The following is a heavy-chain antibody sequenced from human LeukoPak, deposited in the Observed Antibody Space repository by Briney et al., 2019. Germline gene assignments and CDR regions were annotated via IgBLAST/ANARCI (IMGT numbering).Heavy chain of an antibody. D-gene: IGHD2-15*01. J-gene: IGHJ6*03. CDR3: ARGSDCSGGSCYGHYYYYYMDV. V-gene: IGHV4-4*07. Sequence: SETLSLTCTVSGDSISSFHWSWIRQPAGKGLEWIGRIYTSGSTNYNPSLKSRVTMSVDTSKNQFSLKLSSVTAADTAVYYCARGSDCSGGSCYGHYYYYYMDVWGKGTTVTISS. CDR1: GDSISSFH. CDR2: IYTSGST.